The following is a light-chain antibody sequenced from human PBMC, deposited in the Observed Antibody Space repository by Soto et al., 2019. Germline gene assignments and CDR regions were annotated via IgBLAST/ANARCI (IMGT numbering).Light chain of an antibody. CDR2: AAS. CDR3: QQLNSYPR. Sequence: IQLTQAPSFLSASVGDRGTITWRARQGISSYLAWYQQKPGTAPKLLIYAASTLQSGVPSRFSRSASGTEFPLTISSLQPEDFATYYCQQLNSYPRFGQGTRLEIK. V-gene: IGKV1-9*01. CDR1: QGISSY. J-gene: IGKJ5*01.